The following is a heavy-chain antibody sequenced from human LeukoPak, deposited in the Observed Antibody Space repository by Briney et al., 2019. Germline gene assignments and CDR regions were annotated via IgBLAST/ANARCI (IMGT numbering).Heavy chain of an antibody. CDR1: GDSVSSKSAA. Sequence: SQTLSLTCAISGDSVSSKSAAWNWVRQFLSRGLKWLGKTYYRSKWFSEYAVSEKSRITINPDTAKNQFSLQLNSVTPDDTAVYYCARIATKDGRDYWGQGILVTVSS. V-gene: IGHV6-1*01. CDR2: TYYRSKWFS. J-gene: IGHJ4*02. CDR3: ARIATKDGRDY. D-gene: IGHD5-12*01.